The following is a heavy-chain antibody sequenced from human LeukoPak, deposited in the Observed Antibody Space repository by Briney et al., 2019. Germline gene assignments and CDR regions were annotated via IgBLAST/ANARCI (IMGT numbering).Heavy chain of an antibody. Sequence: GGSLRLSCAASGFTFTSYWMSWVRQAPGKGLEWVANIKQDGSEKYYVDSVKGRFTISRDNAKNSLFLQMNSLRAEETAVYYCAKSRIAAGGDFDYWGQGTLVTVSS. J-gene: IGHJ4*02. D-gene: IGHD6-13*01. CDR3: AKSRIAAGGDFDY. CDR1: GFTFTSYW. V-gene: IGHV3-7*01. CDR2: IKQDGSEK.